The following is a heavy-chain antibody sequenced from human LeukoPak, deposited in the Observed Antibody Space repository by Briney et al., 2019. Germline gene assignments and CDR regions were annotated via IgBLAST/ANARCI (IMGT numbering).Heavy chain of an antibody. CDR2: IYPGDSDT. J-gene: IGHJ4*02. D-gene: IGHD2-2*01. V-gene: IGHV5-51*01. Sequence: NRGESLKISCKGSGYSFTSYWIGWVRQVPGKGLEWMGIIYPGDSDTRYSPSFQGQVTISADKSISTAYLQWSSLKASDTAMYYCARQRGYCSSTSCSKSNYFDYWGQGTLVTVSS. CDR3: ARQRGYCSSTSCSKSNYFDY. CDR1: GYSFTSYW.